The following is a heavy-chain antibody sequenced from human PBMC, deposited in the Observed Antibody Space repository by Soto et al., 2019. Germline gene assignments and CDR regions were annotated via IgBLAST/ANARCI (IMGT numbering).Heavy chain of an antibody. J-gene: IGHJ4*02. Sequence: QVQLQESGPGLVKPSQTLSLTCTVSGGSISSGGYYWSWIRQHPGKGLEWIGYIYYSGSTYYNPSLKSRVTISVDTSKTQFALKLSTVSAADTAVYYCARERGSGSQSRFYFDYWGQGTLVPGSS. V-gene: IGHV4-31*03. CDR3: ARERGSGSQSRFYFDY. D-gene: IGHD1-26*01. CDR1: GGSISSGGYY. CDR2: IYYSGST.